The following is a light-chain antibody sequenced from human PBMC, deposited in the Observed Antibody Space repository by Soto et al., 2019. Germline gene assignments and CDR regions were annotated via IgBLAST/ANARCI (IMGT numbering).Light chain of an antibody. V-gene: IGLV2-14*01. J-gene: IGLJ1*01. CDR1: SSDVGGYNY. CDR3: SSYTSSSSYV. CDR2: EVS. Sequence: QSALTQPASVSGSPGQSITISCTGTSSDVGGYNYVSSYQQHPGKAPKVMIFEVSNRPSGVSTRFSGSKSGNTASLTISGLHAEDEADYYCSSYTSSSSYVFGTGTKLTVL.